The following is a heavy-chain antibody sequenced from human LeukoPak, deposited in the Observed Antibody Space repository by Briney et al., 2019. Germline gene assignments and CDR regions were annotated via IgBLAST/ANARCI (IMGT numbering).Heavy chain of an antibody. V-gene: IGHV1-24*01. J-gene: IGHJ6*02. D-gene: IGHD2-2*01. CDR2: SDLEDGET. CDR1: GDSLTDLS. CDR3: ATGAPTAMRGLDV. Sequence: ASVKVSCKVSGDSLTDLSIHWVRQAPGKGLEWMGGSDLEDGETVYAQKFEDRLIVTEDTSTGTAYMELRSLTSEDTALYYCATGAPTAMRGLDVWGQGTTVTVSS.